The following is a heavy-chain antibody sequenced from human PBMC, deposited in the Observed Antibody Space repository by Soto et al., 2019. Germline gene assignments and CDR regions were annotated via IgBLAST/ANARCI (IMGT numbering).Heavy chain of an antibody. Sequence: KASETLSLTCTVSGGSISSGGYYWSWIRQHPGKGLEWIGYIYYSGSTYYNPSLKSRVTISVDTSKNQFSLKLSSVTAADTAVYYCASRNWNGNYFDYWGQGTLVTVSS. D-gene: IGHD1-1*01. V-gene: IGHV4-31*03. J-gene: IGHJ4*02. CDR1: GGSISSGGYY. CDR2: IYYSGST. CDR3: ASRNWNGNYFDY.